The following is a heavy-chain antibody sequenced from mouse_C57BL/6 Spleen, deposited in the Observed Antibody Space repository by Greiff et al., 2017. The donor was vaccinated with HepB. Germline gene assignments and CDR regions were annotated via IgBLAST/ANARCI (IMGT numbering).Heavy chain of an antibody. V-gene: IGHV5-17*01. CDR1: GFTFSDYG. CDR2: ISSGSSTI. CDR3: ARGRRGGFDY. Sequence: DVMLVESGGGLVKPGGSLKLSCAASGFTFSDYGMHWVRQAPEKGLEWVAYISSGSSTIYYADTVKGRFTISRDNAKNTLFLQMTSLRSEDTAMYYCARGRRGGFDYWGQGTTLTVSS. J-gene: IGHJ2*01.